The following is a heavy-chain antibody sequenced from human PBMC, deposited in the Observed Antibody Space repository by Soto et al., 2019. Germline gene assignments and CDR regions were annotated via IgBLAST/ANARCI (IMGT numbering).Heavy chain of an antibody. CDR2: IFHDGTA. V-gene: IGHV4-4*01. D-gene: IGHD2-8*01. CDR1: GVTLSSDNW. CDR3: ARLVYDTRLNYMYFDF. J-gene: IGHJ4*02. Sequence: LSLTCAVSGVTLSSDNWWTWVPQTPQRGLEYIGEIFHDGTANYYPSFERRVAISVDTSKNQFSLKLTSVTAADTAIYFCARLVYDTRLNYMYFDFWGQGALVTVS.